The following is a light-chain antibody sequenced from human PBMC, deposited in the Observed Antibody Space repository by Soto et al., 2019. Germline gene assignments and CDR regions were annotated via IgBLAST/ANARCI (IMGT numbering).Light chain of an antibody. CDR1: QSVSSY. Sequence: EIVLTHSPVTLSLSPRERATLSFSASQSVSSYLAWYQQKPGQAPRLLIYDASNRATGIPARFSGSGSGTDFTLTISSLEPEDSAVYYCQQRNVWPPVTFGQGTRLEIK. CDR3: QQRNVWPPVT. J-gene: IGKJ5*01. CDR2: DAS. V-gene: IGKV3-11*01.